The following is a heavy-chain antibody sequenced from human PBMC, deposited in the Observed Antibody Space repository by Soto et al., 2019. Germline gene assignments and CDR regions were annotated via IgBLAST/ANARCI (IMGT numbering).Heavy chain of an antibody. CDR2: VKDGGHT. J-gene: IGHJ4*02. Sequence: QVQLQQWGAGLLKPSETLSLNCAVTGGSLSGYYWSWIRQPPGKGLEWIGEVKDGGHTNYSPSLRGRVTISSDTSNTQFSLRLNSVTAADTGVYYCARGQEGVVATHWDQGSLVTFSS. CDR1: GGSLSGYY. D-gene: IGHD5-12*01. CDR3: ARGQEGVVATH. V-gene: IGHV4-34*01.